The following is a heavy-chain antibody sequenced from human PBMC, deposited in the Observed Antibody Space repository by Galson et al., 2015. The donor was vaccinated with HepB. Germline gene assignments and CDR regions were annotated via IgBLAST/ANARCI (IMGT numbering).Heavy chain of an antibody. J-gene: IGHJ4*02. CDR1: GFTFSSYA. D-gene: IGHD2-21*01. CDR2: ISYDGSNK. Sequence: SLRLSCAASGFTFSSYAMHWVRQAPGKGLEWVAVISYDGSNKYYADSVKGRFTISRDNSKNTLYLQMNSLRAEDTAVYYCASTRVGSPRTGPACGGDCYQFDYWGQGTLVTVSS. CDR3: ASTRVGSPRTGPACGGDCYQFDY. V-gene: IGHV3-30-3*01.